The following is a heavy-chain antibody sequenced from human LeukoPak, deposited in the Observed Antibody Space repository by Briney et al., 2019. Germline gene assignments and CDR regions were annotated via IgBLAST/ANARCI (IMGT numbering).Heavy chain of an antibody. CDR2: IYSNDTT. V-gene: IGHV3-66*01. J-gene: IGHJ6*03. CDR1: GLSVSSNY. Sequence: GGSLRLSCAASGLSVSSNYMSWVRQAPGKGLEWVSFIYSNDTTYYADSVKDRFAISRDKSKNTLYLQMNSLRAEDTAVYYCAKSLWSGYSTYYYYMDVWGKGTTVTVSS. CDR3: AKSLWSGYSTYYYYMDV. D-gene: IGHD3-3*01.